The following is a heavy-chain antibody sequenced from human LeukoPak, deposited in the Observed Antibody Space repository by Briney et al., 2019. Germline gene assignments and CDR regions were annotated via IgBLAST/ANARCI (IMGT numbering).Heavy chain of an antibody. J-gene: IGHJ4*02. V-gene: IGHV3-53*01. D-gene: IGHD6-19*01. CDR1: GFTVSSNY. CDR3: ARVIAVAGYYFDY. Sequence: GGSLRLSCAASGFTVSSNYMSWVRQAPGKGLEWVSVIYSGGSTYYADSVKGRFTISRDNSKKTLYLQMNSLRAEDTAVYYCARVIAVAGYYFDYWGQGTLVTVSS. CDR2: IYSGGST.